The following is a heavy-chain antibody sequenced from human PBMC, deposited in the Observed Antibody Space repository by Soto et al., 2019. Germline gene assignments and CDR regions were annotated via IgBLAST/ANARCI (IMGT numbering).Heavy chain of an antibody. CDR3: ARGLKWPDY. V-gene: IGHV4-31*03. J-gene: IGHJ4*02. Sequence: TLSLTCTVAGGSISSGSRYWSWVRQHPGRGLEWLGYIFHSGRTYHSPSLSSRLTLSIDTSNNQLSLNLRSVTAADTAVYYCARGLKWPDYWGQGPLVTVSS. D-gene: IGHD5-12*01. CDR2: IFHSGRT. CDR1: GGSISSGSRY.